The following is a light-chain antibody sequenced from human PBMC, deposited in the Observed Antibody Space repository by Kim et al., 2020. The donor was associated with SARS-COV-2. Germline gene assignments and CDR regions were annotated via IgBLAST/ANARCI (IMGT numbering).Light chain of an antibody. Sequence: QPVLSQSPSASASLGASVKLTCTLSSRHSIYDIAWHQQQPKKGPRYLMKLNHDGSHNKGDGIPDRFSGSSSGAERYLTISSLQSEDEADYYCQTWGTGIRVFGGGTQLTVL. V-gene: IGLV4-69*01. CDR3: QTWGTGIRV. CDR2: LNHDGSH. CDR1: SRHSIYD. J-gene: IGLJ3*02.